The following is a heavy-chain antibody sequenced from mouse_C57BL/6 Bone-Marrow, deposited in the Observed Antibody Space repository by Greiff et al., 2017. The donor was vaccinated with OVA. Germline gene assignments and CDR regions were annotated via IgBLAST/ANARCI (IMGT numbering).Heavy chain of an antibody. D-gene: IGHD1-1*01. CDR3: ASPPSYGCSYLGAMDY. CDR1: GFTFSDYG. CDR2: ISSGSSTI. V-gene: IGHV5-17*01. Sequence: EVMLVESGGGLVKPGGSLKLSCAASGFTFSDYGMHWVRQAPEKGLEWVAYISSGSSTIYYADTVKGRFTLSRANAKTTLFLHMTSLRSEDTAMYYCASPPSYGCSYLGAMDYWGQGTSVTVSS. J-gene: IGHJ4*01.